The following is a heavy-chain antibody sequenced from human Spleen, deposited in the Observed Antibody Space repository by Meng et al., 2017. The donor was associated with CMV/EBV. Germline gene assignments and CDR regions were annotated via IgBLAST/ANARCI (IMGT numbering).Heavy chain of an antibody. CDR3: AKDRISFSPDAFDI. CDR1: GFTFSSYG. J-gene: IGHJ3*02. D-gene: IGHD3-3*02. Sequence: GESRKISCTGSGFTFSSYGMHWVRQAPGKGLEWVAFIRYDGSNKYYADSVKGRFTISRDNSKNTLYLQMNSLRAEDTAVYYCAKDRISFSPDAFDIWGQGTMVTVSS. V-gene: IGHV3-30*02. CDR2: IRYDGSNK.